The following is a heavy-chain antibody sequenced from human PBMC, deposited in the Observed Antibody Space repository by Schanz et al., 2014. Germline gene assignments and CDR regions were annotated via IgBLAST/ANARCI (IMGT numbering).Heavy chain of an antibody. J-gene: IGHJ4*02. CDR1: SASIRTYY. Sequence: QVQLQESGPGLVKPSETLSLTCTVSSASIRTYYWSWIRQPPGKGLEWIGYIYYSGSTTYNPSLKSRVTISVDTSKKQFSLNLSSVTAADTAVYYCARHSNLSVFAIDYWGQGTLVTVSS. CDR2: IYYSGST. CDR3: ARHSNLSVFAIDY. V-gene: IGHV4-59*01. D-gene: IGHD3-16*02.